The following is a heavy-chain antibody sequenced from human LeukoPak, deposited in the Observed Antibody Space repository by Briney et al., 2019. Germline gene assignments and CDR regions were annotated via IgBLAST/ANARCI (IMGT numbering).Heavy chain of an antibody. Sequence: GGSLRLSCAASGFTFSSYSMNWVRQAPGKGLEWVSSISSSSSYIYYADSVKGRFTISRDNAKNSLYLQMNSLRAEDTAVYYCARGEYCSGGSCYPTTFDYWGQGTLVTVSS. CDR3: ARGEYCSGGSCYPTTFDY. CDR1: GFTFSSYS. D-gene: IGHD2-15*01. V-gene: IGHV3-21*01. J-gene: IGHJ4*02. CDR2: ISSSSSYI.